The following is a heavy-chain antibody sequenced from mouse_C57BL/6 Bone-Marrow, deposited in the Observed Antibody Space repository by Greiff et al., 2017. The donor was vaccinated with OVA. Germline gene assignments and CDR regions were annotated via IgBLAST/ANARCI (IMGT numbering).Heavy chain of an antibody. V-gene: IGHV14-2*01. CDR3: ARGTVKAMDY. Sequence: VQLQQSGAELVKPGASVKLSCTASGFNIKDYYMHWVKQRTEQGLEWIGRIDPEDGETKSAPKFQGKATITADPSSNTAYLQLSSLTSEDTAVYYCARGTVKAMDYWGQGTSVTVSS. D-gene: IGHD1-1*01. CDR2: IDPEDGET. J-gene: IGHJ4*01. CDR1: GFNIKDYY.